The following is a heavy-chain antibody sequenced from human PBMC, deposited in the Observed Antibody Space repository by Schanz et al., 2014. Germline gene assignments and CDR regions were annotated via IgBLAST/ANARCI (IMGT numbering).Heavy chain of an antibody. CDR3: AKGMGYCSGGTCYDYYYYGLDV. V-gene: IGHV3-23*01. Sequence: EVQLLESGGGLVQPGGSLRLSCAASGFTFSSYAMSWVRQAPGKGLEWVSALSGSGGSTYYADSVKGRFTISRDNSENTLYLQRNSLSADDTAVFYCAKGMGYCSGGTCYDYYYYGLDVWGQGTTXTVSS. CDR1: GFTFSSYA. J-gene: IGHJ6*02. D-gene: IGHD2-15*01. CDR2: LSGSGGST.